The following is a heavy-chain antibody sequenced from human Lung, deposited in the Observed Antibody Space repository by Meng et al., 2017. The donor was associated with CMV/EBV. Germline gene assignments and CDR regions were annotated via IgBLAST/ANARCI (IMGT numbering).Heavy chain of an antibody. D-gene: IGHD1-20*01. CDR2: ISSSSSYI. CDR1: GFSCSSYS. J-gene: IGHJ4*02. CDR3: AGIPHHNWNPDY. V-gene: IGHV3-21*01. Sequence: SCAASGFSCSSYSMNWVRQAPGKGLEWVSSISSSSSYIYYADSVKGRFTISRDNAKNSLYLQMNSLRAEDTAVYYCAGIPHHNWNPDYWGQGTLVTVSS.